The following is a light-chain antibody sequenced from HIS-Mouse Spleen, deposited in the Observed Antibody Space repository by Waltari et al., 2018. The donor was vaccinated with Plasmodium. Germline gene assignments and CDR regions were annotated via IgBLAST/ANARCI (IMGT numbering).Light chain of an antibody. CDR2: WAS. Sequence: DIVMTQSPDSLAVSLGERATINCQSSQSVLYSSNNKNYLAWYQQKPGQPPKLLIYWASTRESGVPDRFSGSGSGTDFTLTISSLQAEDEAVYYCQQYYSTPPYTFGQGTKLEIK. CDR3: QQYYSTPPYT. V-gene: IGKV4-1*01. CDR1: QSVLYSSNNKNY. J-gene: IGKJ2*01.